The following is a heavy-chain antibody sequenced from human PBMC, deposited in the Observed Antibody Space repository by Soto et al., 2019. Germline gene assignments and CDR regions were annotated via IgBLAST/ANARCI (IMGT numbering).Heavy chain of an antibody. CDR2: ISSSSSYI. V-gene: IGHV3-21*01. CDR1: GFTFSSYS. J-gene: IGHJ6*02. Sequence: GGSLRLSCAASGFTFSSYSMNWVRQAPGKGLEWVSSISSSSSYIYYADSVKGRFTISRDNAKNSLYLQMNSLRAEDTAVYYCXXXXXXGSGSYYNPGYYYYAMDVWGQGTTVTVSS. CDR3: XXXXXXGSGSYYNPGYYYYAMDV. D-gene: IGHD3-10*01.